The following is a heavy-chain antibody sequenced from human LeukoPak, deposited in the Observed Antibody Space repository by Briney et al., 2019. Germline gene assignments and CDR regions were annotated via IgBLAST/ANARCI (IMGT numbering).Heavy chain of an antibody. CDR3: AKSSPQHYYYYMDV. Sequence: AGGSLRLSCAASGFTVSSNYMGWVRPAPGKGPGWVANIKQDGTEKYYVDSVKGRFTISRDNARNSLYLQMNSLRAEDTAVYYCAKSSPQHYYYYMDVWGKGTTVTISS. CDR1: GFTVSSNY. V-gene: IGHV3-7*01. J-gene: IGHJ6*03. CDR2: IKQDGTEK.